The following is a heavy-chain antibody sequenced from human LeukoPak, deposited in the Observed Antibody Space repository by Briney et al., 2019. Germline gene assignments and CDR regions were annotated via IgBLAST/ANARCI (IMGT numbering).Heavy chain of an antibody. CDR3: AKDSYGDYYYMDV. CDR2: ISWSSGNR. J-gene: IGHJ6*02. V-gene: IGHV3-9*01. Sequence: PGGSLRLSCAASGFTFDDYAMHWVRHAPGKGLEWVSGISWSSGNRGYADSVKGRFTISRDNAKNSLYLQMNSLRPEDTALYYCAKDSYGDYYYMDVWGQGTTVTVSS. CDR1: GFTFDDYA. D-gene: IGHD4-17*01.